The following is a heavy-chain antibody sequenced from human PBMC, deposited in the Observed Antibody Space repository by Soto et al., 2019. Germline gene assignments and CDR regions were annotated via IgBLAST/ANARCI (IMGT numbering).Heavy chain of an antibody. CDR1: GFTFSSYA. J-gene: IGHJ5*02. CDR2: ISGSGGST. Sequence: EVQLLESGGGLVQPGGSLRLSCAASGFTFSSYAMSWVRQAPGKGLEWVSAISGSGGSTYYADSVKGRFTISRDNSKNALYLQMNSLRAEDTPVYYCGNLDLRIVAVVAATRPGWFDPWGQGTLVTISS. V-gene: IGHV3-23*01. CDR3: GNLDLRIVAVVAATRPGWFDP. D-gene: IGHD2-15*01.